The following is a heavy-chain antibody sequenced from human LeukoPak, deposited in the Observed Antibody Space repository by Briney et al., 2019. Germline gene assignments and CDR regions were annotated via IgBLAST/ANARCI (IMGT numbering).Heavy chain of an antibody. Sequence: PSETLSLTCTVPGASISSDDYFWGWIRQPPGKGLEWIATIYYSGNTYYNPSLSSRVTISADSSKNQFSLRLRSVTAADAAVYFCARTRGRVSKTDFDSWGQGTLVTVSS. CDR2: IYYSGNT. D-gene: IGHD5/OR15-5a*01. J-gene: IGHJ4*02. V-gene: IGHV4-39*07. CDR3: ARTRGRVSKTDFDS. CDR1: GASISSDDYF.